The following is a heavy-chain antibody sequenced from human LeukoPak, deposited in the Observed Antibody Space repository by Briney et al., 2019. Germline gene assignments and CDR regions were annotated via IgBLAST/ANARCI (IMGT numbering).Heavy chain of an antibody. J-gene: IGHJ4*02. CDR1: GFTFSNAW. CDR2: IKSKTDGGTT. D-gene: IGHD3-16*01. CDR3: TQVYLGELQLFDY. Sequence: VGSLRLSCAAPGFTFSNAWMSWVRQAPGKGLEWVGRIKSKTDGGTTDYAAPVKGRFTISRDDSKNTLYLQMNSLKTEDTAVYYCTQVYLGELQLFDYWGQGTLVTVSS. V-gene: IGHV3-15*01.